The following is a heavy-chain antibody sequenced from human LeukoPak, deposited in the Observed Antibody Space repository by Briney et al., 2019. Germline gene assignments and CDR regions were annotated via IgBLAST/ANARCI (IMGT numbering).Heavy chain of an antibody. V-gene: IGHV3-53*01. CDR3: ARAHSSSWSFDY. J-gene: IGHJ4*02. CDR1: GFTVSSNY. Sequence: PGGSLRLSCAASGFTVSSNYMSWVRRAPGKGLEWVSVIYSGGSTYYADSVKGRFTISRDNAKNSLYLQMNSLRADDTTVYYCARAHSSSWSFDYWGQGTLVTVSS. D-gene: IGHD6-13*01. CDR2: IYSGGST.